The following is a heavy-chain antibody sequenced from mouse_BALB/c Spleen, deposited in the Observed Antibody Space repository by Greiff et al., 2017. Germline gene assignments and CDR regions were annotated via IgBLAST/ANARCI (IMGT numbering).Heavy chain of an antibody. CDR3: ARNSGNYRFAY. Sequence: EVQRVESGGGLVKPGGSLKLSCAASGFAFSSYDMSWVRQTPEKRLEWVAYISSGGGSTYYPDTVKGRFTISRDNAKNTLYLQMSSLKAEDTAMYYCARNSGNYRFAYWGQGTLVTVSA. V-gene: IGHV5-12-1*01. CDR2: ISSGGGST. CDR1: GFAFSSYD. D-gene: IGHD2-1*01. J-gene: IGHJ3*01.